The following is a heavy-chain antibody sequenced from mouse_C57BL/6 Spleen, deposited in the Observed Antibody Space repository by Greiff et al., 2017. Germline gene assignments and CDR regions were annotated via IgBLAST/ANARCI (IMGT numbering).Heavy chain of an antibody. Sequence: QVHVKQPGAELVKPGASVKLSCKASGYTFTSYWMHWVKQRPGRGLEWIGRIDPNSGGTKYNEKFKSKATLTVDKPSSTAYMQLSSLTSEDSAVYYCATDSSGSSWFAYWGQGTLVTVSA. D-gene: IGHD3-2*02. CDR3: ATDSSGSSWFAY. CDR2: IDPNSGGT. V-gene: IGHV1-72*01. J-gene: IGHJ3*01. CDR1: GYTFTSYW.